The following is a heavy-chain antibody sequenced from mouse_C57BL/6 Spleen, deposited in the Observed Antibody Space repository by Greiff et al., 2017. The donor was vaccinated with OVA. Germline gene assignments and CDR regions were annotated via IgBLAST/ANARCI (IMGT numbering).Heavy chain of an antibody. Sequence: QVQLKESGAELARPGASVKLSCKASGYTFTSYGISWVKQRTGQGLEWIGEIYPRSGNTYYNEKFKGKATLTADKSSSTAYMELRSLTSEDSAVYFCARWDYDYGDAMDYWGQGTSVTVSS. D-gene: IGHD2-4*01. CDR3: ARWDYDYGDAMDY. CDR1: GYTFTSYG. V-gene: IGHV1-81*01. J-gene: IGHJ4*01. CDR2: IYPRSGNT.